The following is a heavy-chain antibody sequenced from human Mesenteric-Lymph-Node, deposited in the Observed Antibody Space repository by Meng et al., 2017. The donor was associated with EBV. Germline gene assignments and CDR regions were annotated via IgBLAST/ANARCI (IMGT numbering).Heavy chain of an antibody. CDR3: AHRPPDYGNWFDP. J-gene: IGHJ5*02. Sequence: QIKVMESWHKAVNHITSITPACNFSEFARETSAVGVGWFRQQPGKAMEWLALIYWDDDKWYSPSLRSRLNISKDTSKNQVVLRMTNMDPADTATYYCAHRPPDYGNWFDPWGQGTLVTVSS. CDR1: EFARETSAVG. V-gene: IGHV2-5*02. CDR2: IYWDDDK. D-gene: IGHD4-17*01.